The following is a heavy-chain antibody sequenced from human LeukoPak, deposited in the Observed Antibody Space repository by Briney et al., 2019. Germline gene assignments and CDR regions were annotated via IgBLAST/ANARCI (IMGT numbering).Heavy chain of an antibody. D-gene: IGHD1-26*01. Sequence: PGGSLRLSCAVSGFTFSSYAMSWVRQAPGKGLEWGSVISGSGGSTYYADSVKGRFTISRDNSKNTVHLQMNSLSTEDTAVYYCAKDRAEATRRSLDYWGQGTLVTVSS. V-gene: IGHV3-23*01. CDR3: AKDRAEATRRSLDY. CDR1: GFTFSSYA. J-gene: IGHJ4*02. CDR2: ISGSGGST.